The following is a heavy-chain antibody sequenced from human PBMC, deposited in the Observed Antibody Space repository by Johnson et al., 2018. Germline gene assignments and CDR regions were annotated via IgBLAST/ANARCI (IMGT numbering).Heavy chain of an antibody. J-gene: IGHJ6*03. CDR1: GITVSTNF. CDR2: IYTGGRT. V-gene: IGHV3-66*02. Sequence: VQLVESGGGLVQXGGSLRLSCAASGITVSTNFMSWVRQAPGKGLEWVSVIYTGGRTYYAASVKGRFTISRDNSKNTLYLQMNSLRSEDTAVYYCARERLERTLRGVILSLHMDFWGKGTTVTVSS. D-gene: IGHD3-10*01. CDR3: ARERLERTLRGVILSLHMDF.